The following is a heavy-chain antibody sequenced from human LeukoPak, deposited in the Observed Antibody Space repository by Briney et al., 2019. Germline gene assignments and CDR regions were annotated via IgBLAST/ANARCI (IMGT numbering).Heavy chain of an antibody. V-gene: IGHV1-2*04. D-gene: IGHD6-13*01. CDR3: AREVDSSSWYGGNWFDP. CDR2: INPNSGGT. J-gene: IGHJ5*02. Sequence: GASVKVSCKASGYTFTGYYMHWVRQAPGQGLEWMGWINPNSGGTNYAQKFQGWVTMTRDTSISTAYMELSRLRSDDTAVYYCAREVDSSSWYGGNWFDPWGQGTLVTVSS. CDR1: GYTFTGYY.